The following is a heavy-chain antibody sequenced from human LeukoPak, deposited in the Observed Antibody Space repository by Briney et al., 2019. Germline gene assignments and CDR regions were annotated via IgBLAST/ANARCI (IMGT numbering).Heavy chain of an antibody. Sequence: GASVKVSCKASGYTFTSYYMHWVRQAPGQGLEWMGGIIPIFGTANYAQKFQGRVTITADESTSTAYMELSSLRSEDTAVYYCARGEEYYDFWSGYYLTADFDYWGQGTLVTVSS. D-gene: IGHD3-3*01. J-gene: IGHJ4*02. CDR3: ARGEEYYDFWSGYYLTADFDY. V-gene: IGHV1-69*13. CDR1: GYTFTSYY. CDR2: IIPIFGTA.